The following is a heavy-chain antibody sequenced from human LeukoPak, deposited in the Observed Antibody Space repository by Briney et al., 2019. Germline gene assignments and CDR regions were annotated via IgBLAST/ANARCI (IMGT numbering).Heavy chain of an antibody. CDR1: GVSISGSSYY. D-gene: IGHD2-2*01. CDR2: IYYSGST. Sequence: SETLSLTCTVSGVSISGSSYYWGWIRQPPGKGLEWIGSIYYSGSTYYNPSLKSRVTISVDTSKNQFSLKLNSVTATDTAVYYCARRLTQYDCFDPWGQGILVTVSS. V-gene: IGHV4-39*01. J-gene: IGHJ5*02. CDR3: ARRLTQYDCFDP.